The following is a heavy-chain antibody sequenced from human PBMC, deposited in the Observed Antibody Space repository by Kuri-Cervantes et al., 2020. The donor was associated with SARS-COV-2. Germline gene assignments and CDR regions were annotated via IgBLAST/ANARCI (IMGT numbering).Heavy chain of an antibody. V-gene: IGHV3-21*01. Sequence: GGSLRLSCAASGFTFSSYSMNWARQAPGKGLEWVSSISSSSSYIYYADSVKGRFTISRDNAKNSLYLQMNSLRAEDTAVYYCARAYYDILTGYYSLDYWGQGTLVTVSS. D-gene: IGHD3-9*01. CDR3: ARAYYDILTGYYSLDY. J-gene: IGHJ4*02. CDR1: GFTFSSYS. CDR2: ISSSSSYI.